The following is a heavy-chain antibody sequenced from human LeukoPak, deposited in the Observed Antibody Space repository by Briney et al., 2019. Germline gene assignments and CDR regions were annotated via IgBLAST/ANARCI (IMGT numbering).Heavy chain of an antibody. CDR2: MSGSGGST. D-gene: IGHD1-26*01. CDR3: AVGSYLGRNFDY. V-gene: IGHV3-23*01. CDR1: ASTSRTIG. J-gene: IGHJ4*02. Sequence: GGSLRPSCVPSASTSRTIGMYWVSQAHGKGMGWASAMSGSGGSTYYAGSVKGRFTISRDNSKNTLYLQMNSLRAEDTAVYYSAVGSYLGRNFDYWGQGTLVTVSS.